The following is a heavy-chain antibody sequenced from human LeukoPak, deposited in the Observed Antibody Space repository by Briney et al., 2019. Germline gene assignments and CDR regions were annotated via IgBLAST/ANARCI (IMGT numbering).Heavy chain of an antibody. J-gene: IGHJ4*02. Sequence: SETLSLTCTVSGGSISRFYWSWIRQPAGMGLESIGRLYTRGSTNYNPSLKSRGTMSVDTSKNQFSLKLSSVTAADTAVYYCAREGKYSSSWYAGGTSWGQGTLVSVSS. D-gene: IGHD6-13*01. CDR2: LYTRGST. CDR1: GGSISRFY. CDR3: AREGKYSSSWYAGGTS. V-gene: IGHV4-4*07.